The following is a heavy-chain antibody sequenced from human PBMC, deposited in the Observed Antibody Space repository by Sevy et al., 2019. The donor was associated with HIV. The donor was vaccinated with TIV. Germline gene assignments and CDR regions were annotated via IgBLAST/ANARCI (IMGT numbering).Heavy chain of an antibody. V-gene: IGHV3-33*01. J-gene: IGHJ4*02. CDR3: ARDFQHYDSSGYYSYYFDY. CDR2: IWYDGSNK. Sequence: RGCLRLSCAASGFTFSSYGMHWVRQAPGKGLEWVAVIWYDGSNKYYADSVKGRFTISRDNSKNTLYLQMNSLRAEDTAAYYCARDFQHYDSSGYYSYYFDYWGQGTLVYVSS. CDR1: GFTFSSYG. D-gene: IGHD3-22*01.